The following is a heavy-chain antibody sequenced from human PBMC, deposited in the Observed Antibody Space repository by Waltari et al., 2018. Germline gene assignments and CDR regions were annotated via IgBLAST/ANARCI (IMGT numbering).Heavy chain of an antibody. D-gene: IGHD5-12*01. V-gene: IGHV4-39*01. Sequence: QLQLQESGPGLVKPSETLSLTCTVSGCSISSSSYYWGGIRQSPGKGLEWIGSIYYSGSTYYNPTLKSRVTISGDTSKNQFSLKLSFVTAADTAVYYCARHWKKSGYRFDPWGQGTLVTVSS. CDR2: IYYSGST. CDR1: GCSISSSSYY. J-gene: IGHJ5*02. CDR3: ARHWKKSGYRFDP.